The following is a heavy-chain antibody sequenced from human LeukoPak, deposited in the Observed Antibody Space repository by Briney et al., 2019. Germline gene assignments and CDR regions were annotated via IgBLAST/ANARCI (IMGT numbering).Heavy chain of an antibody. V-gene: IGHV3-53*01. J-gene: IGHJ4*02. CDR2: IYSDGSA. CDR1: GFTFSSYI. D-gene: IGHD6-13*01. CDR3: ARDWGAAAGY. Sequence: GRSLRLSCAASGFTFSSYIMYWVRQAPGKGLEWVSVIYSDGSAYYADSVRGRFTISRDNPKNTLYLQISSLRAEDTAVYYCARDWGAAAGYWGQGTLVTVSS.